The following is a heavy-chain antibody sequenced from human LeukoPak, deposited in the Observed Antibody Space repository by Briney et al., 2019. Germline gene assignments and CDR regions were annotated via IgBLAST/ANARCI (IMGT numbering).Heavy chain of an antibody. Sequence: ASVKLSCTASGYTFANYGINWVRQPPGRGLEWMGWINTNTRNPTYAQGFTGRFVFSLDTSVSTAYLQISSLEAEDTAVYYCARLTYYYDSSSWTFDYWGQGTQVTVSS. J-gene: IGHJ4*02. CDR3: ARLTYYYDSSSWTFDY. V-gene: IGHV7-4-1*02. D-gene: IGHD3-22*01. CDR1: GYTFANYG. CDR2: INTNTRNP.